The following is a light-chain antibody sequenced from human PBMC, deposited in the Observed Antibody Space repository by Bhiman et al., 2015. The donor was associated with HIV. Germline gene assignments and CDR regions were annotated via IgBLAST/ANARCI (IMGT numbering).Light chain of an antibody. CDR1: SSNIGSNI. CDR3: GTWHSSLSPGGV. CDR2: SHN. Sequence: QLVLTQPPSASGTPGQRVTISCSGSSSNIGSNIVNWYQQLPGTAPKLLIYSHNQRPSGVPDRFSGSKSGTSATLGITGLQTGDEADYYCGTWHSSLSPGGVFGTGTKVTVL. J-gene: IGLJ1*01. V-gene: IGLV1-44*01.